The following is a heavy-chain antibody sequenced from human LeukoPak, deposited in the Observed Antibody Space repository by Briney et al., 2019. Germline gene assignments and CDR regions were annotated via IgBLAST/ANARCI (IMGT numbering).Heavy chain of an antibody. J-gene: IGHJ4*02. CDR3: VTEKRYFDY. Sequence: PGGSLRLSCAASGFTFSDAWMSWVRQAPGKGLEWVGRIKRKTDGGTTDYAAPVKGRFTISRDDSKNTLYLQMTSLKTEDTAVFYCVTEKRYFDYWGQGTLVTVSS. V-gene: IGHV3-15*01. D-gene: IGHD2-21*02. CDR1: GFTFSDAW. CDR2: IKRKTDGGTT.